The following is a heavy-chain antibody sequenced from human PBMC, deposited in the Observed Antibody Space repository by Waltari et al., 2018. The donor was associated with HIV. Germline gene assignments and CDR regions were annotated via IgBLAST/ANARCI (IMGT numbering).Heavy chain of an antibody. CDR1: GYTFTGYY. D-gene: IGHD3-10*01. CDR2: INPNSGGT. Sequence: QVQLVQSGAEVKKPGASVKVSCKASGYTFTGYYMHWVRQAPGQGLEWMGWINPNSGGTNYAQKFEGRVTMTRDTAISTAHMELSRLRSDDTAVYYCARADYYGSGSQDYWGQGTLVTVSS. J-gene: IGHJ4*02. CDR3: ARADYYGSGSQDY. V-gene: IGHV1-2*02.